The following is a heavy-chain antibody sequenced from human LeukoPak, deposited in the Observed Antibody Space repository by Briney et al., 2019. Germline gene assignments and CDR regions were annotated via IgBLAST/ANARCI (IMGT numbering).Heavy chain of an antibody. CDR2: IWYDGSNK. D-gene: IGHD4-23*01. Sequence: GGSLRLSCATSGFIFNRFGMHWVRQAPGKGLEWVAVIWYDGSNKDYADSVEGRFTISRDNSMNTLYLQMNSLKAEDTAVYYCAKYAPPTTVVTRFFDSWGQGTLVTVSS. V-gene: IGHV3-33*06. CDR3: AKYAPPTTVVTRFFDS. CDR1: GFIFNRFG. J-gene: IGHJ4*02.